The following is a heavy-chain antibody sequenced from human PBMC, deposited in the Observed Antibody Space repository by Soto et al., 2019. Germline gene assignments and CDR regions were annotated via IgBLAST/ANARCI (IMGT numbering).Heavy chain of an antibody. CDR2: ISSSRSYI. V-gene: IGHV3-21*06. CDR1: GFTFSSYS. CDR3: ARGTADYYDSSGYFEY. J-gene: IGHJ4*02. Sequence: GSLRLSCAASGFTFSSYSMNWVRQAPGKGLEWVSCISSSRSYIYYADSVKGRFSISRDNAKNSLYLQVNSLRAEDTAVYYCARGTADYYDSSGYFEYWGQGTQVTVSS. D-gene: IGHD3-22*01.